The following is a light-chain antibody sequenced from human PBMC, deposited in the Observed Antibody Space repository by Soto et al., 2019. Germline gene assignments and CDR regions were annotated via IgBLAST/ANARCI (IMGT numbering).Light chain of an antibody. CDR2: EVR. Sequence: QSALTQPASVSGSPGQSITISCTGTIRDVGAYHLVSWYQQHPGEVPKLIIFEVRNRPSGISYRFSGSKSGNTASLTISGLQAEDEADYYCSSFTTSSTLVFGGGTKLTVL. J-gene: IGLJ3*02. V-gene: IGLV2-14*01. CDR1: IRDVGAYHL. CDR3: SSFTTSSTLV.